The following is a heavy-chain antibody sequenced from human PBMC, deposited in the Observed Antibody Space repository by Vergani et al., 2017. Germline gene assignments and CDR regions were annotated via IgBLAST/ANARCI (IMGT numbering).Heavy chain of an antibody. V-gene: IGHV4-34*01. D-gene: IGHD3-10*01. J-gene: IGHJ4*02. Sequence: QVQLQQWGAGLLKPSETLSLTCAVYGGSFSGYYWGWIRQPPGKGLEWIGEINHSGSTNYNPSLKSRVTISVDTSKIQFSLKLSSVTAADTAVYYCARAIGELSDYWGQGTLVTVSS. CDR3: ARAIGELSDY. CDR2: INHSGST. CDR1: GGSFSGYY.